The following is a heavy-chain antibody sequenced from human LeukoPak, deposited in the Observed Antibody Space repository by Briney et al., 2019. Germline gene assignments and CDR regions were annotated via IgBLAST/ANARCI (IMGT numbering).Heavy chain of an antibody. CDR3: ARTTTVEGDAFDI. Sequence: GESLKISCKGSGYSFTSYWIGWVRPMPGKGLEWMGIIYPGDSDTRYSPSFQGQGTISADKSISTAYLQWSSLKASDTAMYYCARTTTVEGDAFDIWGQGTMVTVSS. CDR2: IYPGDSDT. V-gene: IGHV5-51*01. CDR1: GYSFTSYW. D-gene: IGHD4-23*01. J-gene: IGHJ3*02.